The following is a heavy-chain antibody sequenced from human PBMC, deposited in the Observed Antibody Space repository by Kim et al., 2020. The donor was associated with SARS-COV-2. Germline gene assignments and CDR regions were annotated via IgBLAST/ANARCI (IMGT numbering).Heavy chain of an antibody. CDR1: GFTFSSYA. D-gene: IGHD3-9*01. CDR3: AKYGRYYDILTGYFDY. CDR2: ISGSGGST. J-gene: IGHJ4*02. Sequence: GGSLRLSCAASGFTFSSYAMSWVRQAPGKGLEWVSAISGSGGSTYYADSVKSRFTISRDNSKNTLYLQMNSLRAEDTAVYYCAKYGRYYDILTGYFDYWGQGTLVTVSS. V-gene: IGHV3-23*01.